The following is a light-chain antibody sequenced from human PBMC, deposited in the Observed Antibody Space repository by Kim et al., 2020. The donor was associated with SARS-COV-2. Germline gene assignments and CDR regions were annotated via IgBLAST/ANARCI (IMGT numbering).Light chain of an antibody. CDR3: HQRET. J-gene: IGKJ2*01. CDR1: QGISSY. Sequence: LSLAPGERATPPRQASQGISSYLNRYQQKAGQAPRLLIYDASNRATGIPARFSGSGSETDFTLTISSLEPEDFAIYYCHQRETFGQGTKLEI. V-gene: IGKV3-11*01. CDR2: DAS.